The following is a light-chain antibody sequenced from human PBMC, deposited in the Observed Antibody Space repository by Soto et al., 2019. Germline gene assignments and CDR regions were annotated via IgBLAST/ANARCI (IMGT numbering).Light chain of an antibody. CDR3: QKYNSALLT. J-gene: IGKJ3*01. CDR2: GAS. Sequence: DIQMTHSPSSLSASVGDRVTITCRASQGISHFLAWFQQKPGKVPELLIHGASTLESGVPSRFSGSGYGHDFPLPVSSLQPEDVATYYCQKYNSALLTLGSGFKVDIX. V-gene: IGKV1-27*01. CDR1: QGISHF.